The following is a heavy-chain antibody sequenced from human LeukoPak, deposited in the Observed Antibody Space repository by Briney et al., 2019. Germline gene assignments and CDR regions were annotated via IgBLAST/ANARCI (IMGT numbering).Heavy chain of an antibody. Sequence: SETLSLTCAVYGASFSDFYWSWIRQSPGEGLQWIGETSHSGNTNYNPSLKSRVTILTDPSKKQFSLKLTSVTAADTAVYYCARGTNDCTSTKCPPGNWFDPWGQGTLVTVSS. CDR3: ARGTNDCTSTKCPPGNWFDP. D-gene: IGHD2-2*01. J-gene: IGHJ5*02. CDR2: TSHSGNT. V-gene: IGHV4-34*01. CDR1: GASFSDFY.